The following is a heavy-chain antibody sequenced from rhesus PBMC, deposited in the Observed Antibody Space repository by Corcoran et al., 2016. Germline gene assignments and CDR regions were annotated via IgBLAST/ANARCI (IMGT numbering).Heavy chain of an antibody. V-gene: IGHV2-1*01. CDR3: VRRRDYSADAFDF. J-gene: IGHJ3*01. CDR1: GFSLSTSGMG. Sequence: QVTLKESGPALVKPTQTLTLTCTFSGFSLSTSGMGVGWIRQPPGKTLEWLAHIYWDDYKRYTTSLKHRITMSTDTSKNQVVLTMTNMASVDTATYYCVRRRDYSADAFDFWGQGLRVTVSS. D-gene: IGHD3-16*01. CDR2: IYWDDYK.